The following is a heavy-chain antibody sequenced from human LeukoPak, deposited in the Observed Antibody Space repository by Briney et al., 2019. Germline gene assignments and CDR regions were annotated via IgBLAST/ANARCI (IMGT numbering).Heavy chain of an antibody. V-gene: IGHV3-30*18. CDR1: GFTFSSYG. D-gene: IGHD2-21*02. Sequence: GRSLRLSCAASGFTFSSYGMHWVRQAPGKGLEWVAVISYDGSNKYYADSVKGRFTISRDNSKNTLYLQMNSLRAEDTAVYYCAKERGAYCGGDCPGGFDLWGRGTLVTVFS. CDR3: AKERGAYCGGDCPGGFDL. J-gene: IGHJ2*01. CDR2: ISYDGSNK.